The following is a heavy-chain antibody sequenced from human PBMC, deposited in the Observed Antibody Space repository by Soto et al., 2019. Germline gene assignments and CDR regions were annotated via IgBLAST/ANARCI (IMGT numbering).Heavy chain of an antibody. V-gene: IGHV3-23*01. Sequence: PGGSLSLSSAASGFSLSEYSMTWVPQAPGKGLQWVSPIRGDTATTHYADSVKGRFTISRDNSRYTLYLQMNSLRVEDTAIYYCAKPLQQWLLQGSGVDVWGQGTTVTVSS. CDR1: GFSLSEYS. CDR3: AKPLQQWLLQGSGVDV. D-gene: IGHD6-19*01. J-gene: IGHJ6*02. CDR2: IRGDTATT.